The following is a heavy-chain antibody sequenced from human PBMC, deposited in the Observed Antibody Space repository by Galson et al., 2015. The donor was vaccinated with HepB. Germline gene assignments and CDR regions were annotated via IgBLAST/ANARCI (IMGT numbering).Heavy chain of an antibody. CDR1: AFSFDSAW. CDR2: IRPDGSSQ. Sequence: SLRLSCAASAFSFDSAWMSWVRQAPGEGLVWLANIRPDGSSQYYVDSVRGRFTIPRDNAKKSLYLHMTSLRVEDTATYYCARDYNWGWDYWGQGTLVTVSS. J-gene: IGHJ4*02. CDR3: ARDYNWGWDY. D-gene: IGHD7-27*01. V-gene: IGHV3-7*01.